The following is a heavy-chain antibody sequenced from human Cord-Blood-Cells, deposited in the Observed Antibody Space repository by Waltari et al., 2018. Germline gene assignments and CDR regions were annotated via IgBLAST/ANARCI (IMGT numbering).Heavy chain of an antibody. J-gene: IGHJ5*02. CDR3: AKGSSSSLVLDP. CDR1: GFTFDDYA. Sequence: EVQLVESGGGLVQPGRSLRPSCAASGFTFDDYAMHWVRQAPGKGLEWVSGISWNSGSIGYADSVKGRFTISRDNAKNSLYLQMNSLRAEDTALYYCAKGSSSSLVLDPWGQGTLVTVSS. V-gene: IGHV3-9*01. CDR2: ISWNSGSI. D-gene: IGHD6-6*01.